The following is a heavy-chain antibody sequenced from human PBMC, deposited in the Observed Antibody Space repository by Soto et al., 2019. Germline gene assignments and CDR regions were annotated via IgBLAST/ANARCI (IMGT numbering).Heavy chain of an antibody. D-gene: IGHD1-1*01. J-gene: IGHJ4*02. Sequence: SETLSLTCTVSGGSITSYYWSWTRQPPGKGLEWIGYIYYRGSTNLNPSLKSRVTISVDMSKNQFSLKLSSVTAADTAVYYCARLDAVANYFDYWGQGTLVTVSS. CDR3: ARLDAVANYFDY. V-gene: IGHV4-59*01. CDR2: IYYRGST. CDR1: GGSITSYY.